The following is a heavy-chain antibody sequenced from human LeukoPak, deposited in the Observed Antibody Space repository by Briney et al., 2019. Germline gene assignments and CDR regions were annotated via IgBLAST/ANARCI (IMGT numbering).Heavy chain of an antibody. CDR1: GSTFSSYA. Sequence: ASVKVSCKASGSTFSSYAISWVRQAPGQGLEWMGGIIPIFGTANYAQKFQGRVTITTDESTSTAYMELSSLRSEDTAVYYCARGFGDTIFGVVTHGPFDPWGQGTLVTVSS. J-gene: IGHJ5*02. CDR2: IIPIFGTA. V-gene: IGHV1-69*05. CDR3: ARGFGDTIFGVVTHGPFDP. D-gene: IGHD3-3*01.